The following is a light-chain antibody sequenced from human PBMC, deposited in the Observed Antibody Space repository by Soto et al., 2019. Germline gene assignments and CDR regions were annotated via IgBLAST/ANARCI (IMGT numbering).Light chain of an antibody. Sequence: QSVLTQPASVSGSPGQSITISCTGTSSDVGGYNYVSWYQQHPGKAPKLMIYDVSNRPSGVSNRFSGSKSVNTASLTISGLQAEDEADYYCSSYTSISTLLYVFGTGTKLTVL. CDR1: SSDVGGYNY. CDR3: SSYTSISTLLYV. V-gene: IGLV2-14*01. J-gene: IGLJ1*01. CDR2: DVS.